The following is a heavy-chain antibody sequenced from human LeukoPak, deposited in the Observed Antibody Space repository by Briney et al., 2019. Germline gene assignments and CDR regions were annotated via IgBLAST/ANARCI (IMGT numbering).Heavy chain of an antibody. CDR3: ASQGELLGGRSFEI. CDR1: GGSISSRSYY. V-gene: IGHV4-39*01. D-gene: IGHD1-7*01. J-gene: IGHJ3*02. CDR2: IFYSGST. Sequence: PSETLSLTCTVSGGSISSRSYYWGWLRQPPGKGLEWIASIFYSGSTYHNPSLKSRVTISVDTSKSQFSLKLSSVTAADTAVYFCASQGELLGGRSFEIWGQGTMVTVSS.